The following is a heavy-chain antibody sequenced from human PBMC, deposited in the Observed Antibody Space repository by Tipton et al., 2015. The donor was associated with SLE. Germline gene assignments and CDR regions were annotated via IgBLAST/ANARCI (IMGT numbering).Heavy chain of an antibody. CDR3: ARETYDSSGYSYFDY. CDR1: GFSFDDYA. CDR2: IRWNSGSI. V-gene: IGHV3-9*01. Sequence: RSLRLSCAASGFSFDDYAMHWVRQAPGKGLEWVSGIRWNSGSIGYADSVKGRFTISRDNAKNSLYLQMNSLRAEDTAVYYCARETYDSSGYSYFDYWGQGTLVTVSS. D-gene: IGHD3-22*01. J-gene: IGHJ4*02.